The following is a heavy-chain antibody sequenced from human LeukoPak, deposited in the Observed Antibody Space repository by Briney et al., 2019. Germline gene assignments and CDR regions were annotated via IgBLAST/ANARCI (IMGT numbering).Heavy chain of an antibody. V-gene: IGHV3-21*01. CDR2: ISSSSLYI. D-gene: IGHD3-10*02. CDR3: AELGITMIGGV. Sequence: GGSLRLSCAASGFTFSGYSMNWVRQAPGKGLEWVSSISSSSLYIYYADSVKGRFTISRDNAKNSLYLQMNSLRAEDTAVYYCAELGITMIGGVWGKGTTVTISS. J-gene: IGHJ6*04. CDR1: GFTFSGYS.